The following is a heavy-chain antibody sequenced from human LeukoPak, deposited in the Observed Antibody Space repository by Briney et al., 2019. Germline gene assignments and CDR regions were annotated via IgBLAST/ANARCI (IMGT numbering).Heavy chain of an antibody. V-gene: IGHV1-69*05. CDR1: GGTFSSYA. D-gene: IGHD3-10*01. Sequence: SVKVSCKASGGTFSSYAISWVRQAPGQGLEWMGRIIPIFGTANYAQKSQGRVTITTDESTSTAYMELSSLRSEDTAVYYCARDRRFGDPLDYWGQGTLVTVSS. J-gene: IGHJ4*02. CDR3: ARDRRFGDPLDY. CDR2: IIPIFGTA.